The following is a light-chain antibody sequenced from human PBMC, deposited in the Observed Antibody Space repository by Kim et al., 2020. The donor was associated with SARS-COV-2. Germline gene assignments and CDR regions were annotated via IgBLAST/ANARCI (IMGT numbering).Light chain of an antibody. CDR2: GAS. Sequence: DIQMTQSPSSLSASVGDRVTISCRASQGVDIWLAWYQQKPGEAPKSLISGASNLRSGVPSRFSGSGSGTDFDLTNSSLQPEDFANYYCLQYSTFPLTFGQGTRLEIK. J-gene: IGKJ5*01. V-gene: IGKV1D-16*01. CDR1: QGVDIW. CDR3: LQYSTFPLT.